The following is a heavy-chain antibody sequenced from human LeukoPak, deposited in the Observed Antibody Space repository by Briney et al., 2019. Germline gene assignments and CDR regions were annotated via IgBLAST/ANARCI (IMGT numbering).Heavy chain of an antibody. CDR2: IRYDGSDK. CDR1: GFIFSNYG. CDR3: AKDAWEVGATSEIDY. V-gene: IGHV3-30*02. Sequence: GGSLRLSCATSGFIFSNYGIHWVGQAPGKGLGWVPFIRYDGSDKYYADSVKGRFTISRDNSKNKVYLQMNGLRAEDTAVYYCAKDAWEVGATSEIDYWGQGTLVTVSS. J-gene: IGHJ4*02. D-gene: IGHD1-26*01.